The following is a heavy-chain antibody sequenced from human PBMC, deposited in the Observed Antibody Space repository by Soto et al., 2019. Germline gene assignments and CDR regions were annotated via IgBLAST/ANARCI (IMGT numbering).Heavy chain of an antibody. CDR1: GGSISSGENY. J-gene: IGHJ4*02. D-gene: IGHD3-22*01. CDR2: IYYSGDT. Sequence: QVQLQESGPGLVKPSQTLSLTCSVSGGSISSGENYWNWIRQPPGKGLEWIGYIYYSGDTYYNPSLKSRVTIPLDTSKNQFSLKLSSVTAADTAVYYCAAPSGYYWVHNYWGQGTLVTVSS. CDR3: AAPSGYYWVHNY. V-gene: IGHV4-30-4*01.